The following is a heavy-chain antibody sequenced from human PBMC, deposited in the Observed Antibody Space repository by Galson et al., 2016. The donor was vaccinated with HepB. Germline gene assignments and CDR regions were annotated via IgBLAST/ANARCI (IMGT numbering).Heavy chain of an antibody. CDR3: AREIGSGSYVRFDP. CDR2: IYYSGTI. Sequence: SETLSLTCTVSGGSISSYSWGWIRQPPGKGLEWLGYIYYSGTINYNPSLKSRVTISVDTSKNQFSLKLNSVTVADTAIYYCAREIGSGSYVRFDPWGQGTLVTVSS. CDR1: GGSISSYS. D-gene: IGHD1-26*01. V-gene: IGHV4-59*01. J-gene: IGHJ5*02.